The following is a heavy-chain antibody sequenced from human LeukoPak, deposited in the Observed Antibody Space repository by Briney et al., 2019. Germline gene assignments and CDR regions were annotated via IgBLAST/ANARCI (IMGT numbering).Heavy chain of an antibody. CDR2: ISSSSSHI. V-gene: IGHV3-21*04. CDR3: AKAQDSSGYCFDY. CDR1: GFTFTNYW. J-gene: IGHJ4*02. Sequence: GGSLRLSCAASGFTFTNYWMNWIRQAPGKGLEWVSSISSSSSHIYYTDSVKGRFTISRDNAKNSLYLQMNSLRAEDMALYYCAKAQDSSGYCFDYWGQGTLVTVSS. D-gene: IGHD3-22*01.